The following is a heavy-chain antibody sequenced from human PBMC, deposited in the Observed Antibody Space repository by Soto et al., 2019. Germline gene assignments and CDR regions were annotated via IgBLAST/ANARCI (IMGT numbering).Heavy chain of an antibody. J-gene: IGHJ3*01. D-gene: IGHD6-13*01. V-gene: IGHV3-30*18. Sequence: QVQLVESGGGVVQPGRSLRLSCAASGFTFNNYGMHWVRQAPGKGLEWVAVISNDGSDKYYADSVKGRLTISRDNSKDTLYLQMNSPRAEDTAVYYCAKDQGIAASHGIDWGQGTMVTVSS. CDR1: GFTFNNYG. CDR3: AKDQGIAASHGID. CDR2: ISNDGSDK.